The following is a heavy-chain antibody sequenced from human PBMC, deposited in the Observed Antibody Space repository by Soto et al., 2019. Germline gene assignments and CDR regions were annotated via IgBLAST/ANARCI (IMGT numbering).Heavy chain of an antibody. V-gene: IGHV1-18*01. Sequence: ASVKVSCKASGYTFTSYGISWVRQAPGQGLEWMGWISAYNGNTNYAQKLQGRVTMTTDTSTSTAYMELRSLRSDDTAVYYCARDRPHVVVPAAIKYYYYGMDVWGQGTTVTVSS. CDR3: ARDRPHVVVPAAIKYYYYGMDV. CDR2: ISAYNGNT. J-gene: IGHJ6*02. CDR1: GYTFTSYG. D-gene: IGHD2-2*01.